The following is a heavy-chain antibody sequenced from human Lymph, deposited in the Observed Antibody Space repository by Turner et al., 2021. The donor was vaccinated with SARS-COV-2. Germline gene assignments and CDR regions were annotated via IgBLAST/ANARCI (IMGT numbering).Heavy chain of an antibody. Sequence: QGQLVESGGGVVQPGRSLRLSCAASGFTFSSYAMHWFRQAPGKGMEWVAVISVDGNNKYYTDSVKGRLTISRDNSKNTLYLQLNSLRPEDTAVYYCARGDYYGSGTYPGKTFDYWGQGTLVTVSS. J-gene: IGHJ4*02. CDR1: GFTFSSYA. D-gene: IGHD3-10*01. CDR3: ARGDYYGSGTYPGKTFDY. CDR2: ISVDGNNK. V-gene: IGHV3-30-3*01.